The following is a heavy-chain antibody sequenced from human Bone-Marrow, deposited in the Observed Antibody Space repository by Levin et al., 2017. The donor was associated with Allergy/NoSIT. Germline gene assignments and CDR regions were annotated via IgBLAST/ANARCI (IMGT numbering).Heavy chain of an antibody. CDR3: ARAGDDYVWGSYRLGAFDI. Sequence: SETLSLTCTVSGGSVSSGSYYWSWIRQPPGKGLEWIGYIYYSGSTNYNPSLKSRVTISVDTSKNQFSLKLSSVTAADTAVYYCARAGDDYVWGSYRLGAFDIWGQGTMVTVSS. D-gene: IGHD3-16*02. V-gene: IGHV4-61*01. CDR2: IYYSGST. CDR1: GGSVSSGSYY. J-gene: IGHJ3*02.